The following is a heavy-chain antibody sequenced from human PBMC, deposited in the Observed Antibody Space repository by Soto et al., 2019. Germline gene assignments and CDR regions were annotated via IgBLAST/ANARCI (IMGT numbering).Heavy chain of an antibody. D-gene: IGHD2-8*01. Sequence: GGSLRLSCASSGVTFSSYSMNWVRQAPGKGLEWVSYIRSSSSTIYYADSVKGRFTISRDNAKNSLYLQMNSLRAEDTAVYYCARGTKQYYCTNGVCYLDYWGQGTLVTVSS. CDR1: GVTFSSYS. CDR2: IRSSSSTI. V-gene: IGHV3-48*01. CDR3: ARGTKQYYCTNGVCYLDY. J-gene: IGHJ4*02.